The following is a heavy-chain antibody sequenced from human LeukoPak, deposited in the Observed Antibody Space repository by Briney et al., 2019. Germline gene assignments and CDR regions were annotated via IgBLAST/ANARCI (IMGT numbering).Heavy chain of an antibody. CDR1: GGTFSSYA. CDR3: ARAYSSSSRLRYYYYMDV. V-gene: IGHV1-69*05. D-gene: IGHD6-6*01. CDR2: IIPIFGTA. Sequence: SVKVSCKASGGTFSSYAISWVRQAPGQGLEWMGGIIPIFGTANYAQKFQGRVTITTDESTSTAYMELSSLRSEDTAVCYCARAYSSSSRLRYYYYMDVWGKGTTVTVSS. J-gene: IGHJ6*03.